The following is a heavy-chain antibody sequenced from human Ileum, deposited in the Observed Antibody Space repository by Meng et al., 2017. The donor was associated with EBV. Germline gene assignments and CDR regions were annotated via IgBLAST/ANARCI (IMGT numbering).Heavy chain of an antibody. Sequence: HVQLVQSGTEVKKPGASVKVSCKASGYTFTNYGSTWVRQAPGQGLEWMGWINSNTGNSTYAQGFTGRFVFSLDTSVSTAYLHINSLKTEDTAVYYCAREVGQGWYYFDYWGQGTLVTVSS. CDR1: GYTFTNYG. D-gene: IGHD6-19*01. CDR3: AREVGQGWYYFDY. V-gene: IGHV7-4-1*02. CDR2: INSNTGNS. J-gene: IGHJ4*02.